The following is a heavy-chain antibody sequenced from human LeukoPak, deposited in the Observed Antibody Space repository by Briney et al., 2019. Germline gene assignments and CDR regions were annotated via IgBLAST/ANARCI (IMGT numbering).Heavy chain of an antibody. J-gene: IGHJ4*02. CDR3: VRDRGALQYFDY. V-gene: IGHV3-33*08. D-gene: IGHD5-24*01. CDR2: IWYDGSNK. Sequence: GGSLRLSCAASGFTFSSYAMHWVRQAPGKGLEWVAIIWYDGSNKYYADSLNGRFTISRDNSKNTLYLQMNNLRDDDTAVYYCVRDRGALQYFDYWGQGTLVTVSS. CDR1: GFTFSSYA.